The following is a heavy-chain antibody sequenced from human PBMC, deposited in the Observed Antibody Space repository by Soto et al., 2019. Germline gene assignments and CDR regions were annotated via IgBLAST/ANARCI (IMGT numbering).Heavy chain of an antibody. D-gene: IGHD3-16*02. CDR1: GFTFNTYA. Sequence: GGSLRLSCAASGFTFNTYAMSWVRQGPGKGLEWVSGLSGSGGVTDYADSVKGRFTISRDNSRNTLYLQMNSLRAEDTAVYYCAKPLSTSRTKYYYMDVWGKGTTVTVSS. V-gene: IGHV3-23*01. CDR2: LSGSGGVT. J-gene: IGHJ6*03. CDR3: AKPLSTSRTKYYYMDV.